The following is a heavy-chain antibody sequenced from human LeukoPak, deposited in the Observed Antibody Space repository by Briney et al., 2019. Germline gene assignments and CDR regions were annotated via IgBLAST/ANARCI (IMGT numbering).Heavy chain of an antibody. V-gene: IGHV4-34*01. Sequence: PSETLSLTCAVYGGSFSGYYWNWIRQPPGKGLEWIGEINHSGSTNYNPSLKSRVTISVDTSKNQFSLKLSSVTAADTAVYYCARGIPVLRYFRPVNWFDPWGQGTLVTVSS. CDR3: ARGIPVLRYFRPVNWFDP. CDR1: GGSFSGYY. D-gene: IGHD3-9*01. J-gene: IGHJ5*02. CDR2: INHSGST.